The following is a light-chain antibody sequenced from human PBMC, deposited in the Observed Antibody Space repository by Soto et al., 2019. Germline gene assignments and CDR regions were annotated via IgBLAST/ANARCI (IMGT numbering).Light chain of an antibody. Sequence: QSVLTQPPSVSAAPGQEVTISCSGSSSNIGNNYVSWYQQLPGTAPKLLIYENNKRPSGIPDRFSGSKSGASATLGITGLQTRDEADYYCGTWDSSLSAVFGGGTKLTVL. J-gene: IGLJ2*01. CDR1: SSNIGNNY. CDR3: GTWDSSLSAV. CDR2: ENN. V-gene: IGLV1-51*02.